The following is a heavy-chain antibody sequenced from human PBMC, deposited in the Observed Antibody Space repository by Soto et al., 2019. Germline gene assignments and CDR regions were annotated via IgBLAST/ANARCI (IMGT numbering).Heavy chain of an antibody. D-gene: IGHD3-22*01. CDR3: AGTDPAYYYDSSGYLIDY. V-gene: IGHV4-59*01. J-gene: IGHJ4*02. CDR2: IYYSGST. CDR1: GGSISSYY. Sequence: PSETLSLTCTVSGGSISSYYLSWIRQPPGKGLEWIGYIYYSGSTNYNPSLKSRVTISVDTSKNQFSLKLSSVTAADTAVYYCAGTDPAYYYDSSGYLIDYWGQGTLVTVSS.